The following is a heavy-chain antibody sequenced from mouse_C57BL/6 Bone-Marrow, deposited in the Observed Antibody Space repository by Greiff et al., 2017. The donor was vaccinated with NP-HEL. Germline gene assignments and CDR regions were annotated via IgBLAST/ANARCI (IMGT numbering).Heavy chain of an antibody. V-gene: IGHV1-80*01. CDR2: IYPGDGDT. J-gene: IGHJ2*01. Sequence: VQLQQSGAELVKPGASVKISCKASGYAFSSYWMNWVKQRPGKGLEWIGQIYPGDGDTNYNGKFKGQATLTADKSSSTAYMQLSSLTSEDSAVYFCARDYYGSSSDYWGQGTTLTVSS. CDR1: GYAFSSYW. CDR3: ARDYYGSSSDY. D-gene: IGHD1-1*01.